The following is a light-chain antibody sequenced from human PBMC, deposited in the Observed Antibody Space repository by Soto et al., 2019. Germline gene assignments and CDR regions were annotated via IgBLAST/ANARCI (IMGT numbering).Light chain of an antibody. Sequence: QAVVRQPPSVSGAPGQRVTISCTGSSSNIGAGYDVHWYQQLPGTAPKLLIYGNNNRPSGVPDRFSGSKSGTSASLAITGLQAEDEADYYCQSYDSSLSGVLFGGGTKVTVL. J-gene: IGLJ2*01. CDR3: QSYDSSLSGVL. CDR1: SSNIGAGYD. CDR2: GNN. V-gene: IGLV1-40*01.